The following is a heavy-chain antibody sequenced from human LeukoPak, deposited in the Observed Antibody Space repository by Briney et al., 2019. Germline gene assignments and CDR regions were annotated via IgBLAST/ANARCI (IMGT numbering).Heavy chain of an antibody. CDR2: LYSGGNT. D-gene: IGHD3-16*01. CDR3: AREEYGGAADY. CDR1: GFTVSTNY. J-gene: IGHJ4*02. V-gene: IGHV3-66*01. Sequence: GGSLRLSCAASGFTVSTNYMSWVRQAAGKGLEWVSVLYSGGNTYYADAVKGRFTISRDNSKNTLYLQMDSLRAEDTAVYYCAREEYGGAADYWGQGTLVTVSS.